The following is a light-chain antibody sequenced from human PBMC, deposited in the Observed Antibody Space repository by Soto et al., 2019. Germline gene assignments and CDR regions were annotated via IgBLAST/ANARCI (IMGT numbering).Light chain of an antibody. CDR2: DAS. CDR1: QSVSIY. J-gene: IGKJ4*01. CDR3: QQYINWLT. Sequence: EIVLTQSPATLSLSPGERATLSCRASQSVSIYLAWYQHKPGQAPRLLIYDASKRATGIPARFSGSGSGTDFTLTIRSLEPEDFEVYYCQQYINWLTFGGGTEVEIK. V-gene: IGKV3-11*01.